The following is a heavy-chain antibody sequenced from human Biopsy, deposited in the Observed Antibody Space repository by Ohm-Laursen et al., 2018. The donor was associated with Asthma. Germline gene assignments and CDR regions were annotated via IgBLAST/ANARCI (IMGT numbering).Heavy chain of an antibody. CDR2: ISGSGGST. CDR1: GFTFSSYA. Sequence: SLRLSCAASGFTFSSYAMSWVRQAPGKGLEWVLAISGSGGSTYYADSVKGRFTISRDNSKNTLYLQMNSLRAEDTAVYYCASQSSGPDFWSGYYYFDYWGQGTLVTVSS. CDR3: ASQSSGPDFWSGYYYFDY. J-gene: IGHJ4*02. D-gene: IGHD3-3*01. V-gene: IGHV3-23*01.